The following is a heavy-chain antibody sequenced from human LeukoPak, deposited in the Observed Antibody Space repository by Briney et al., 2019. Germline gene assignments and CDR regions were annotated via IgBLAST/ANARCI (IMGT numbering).Heavy chain of an antibody. CDR2: ISYDGSNK. CDR3: ARDEQRYCSGGSCYCLDY. Sequence: PGGSLRLSCAASGFTFSSYAMHWVRQAPGKGLEWVAVISYDGSNKYYADSVKGRFTISRDNSKNTLYQQMNSLRAEDTAVYYCARDEQRYCSGGSCYCLDYWGQGTLVTVSS. V-gene: IGHV3-30-3*01. D-gene: IGHD2-15*01. CDR1: GFTFSSYA. J-gene: IGHJ4*02.